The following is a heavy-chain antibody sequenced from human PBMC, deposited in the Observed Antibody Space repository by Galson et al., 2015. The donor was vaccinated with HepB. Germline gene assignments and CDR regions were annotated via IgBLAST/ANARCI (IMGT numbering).Heavy chain of an antibody. CDR1: GFTFSSYG. V-gene: IGHV3-30*02. D-gene: IGHD3-22*01. CDR3: ARDDSSGYYFSGFGRS. CDR2: IRYDGSNK. Sequence: SLRLSCAASGFTFSSYGMHWVRQAPGKGLEWVAFIRYDGSNKYYADSVKGRFTISRDNSKNTLYLQMNSLRAEDTAVYYCARDDSSGYYFSGFGRSWGQGTLVTVSS. J-gene: IGHJ5*02.